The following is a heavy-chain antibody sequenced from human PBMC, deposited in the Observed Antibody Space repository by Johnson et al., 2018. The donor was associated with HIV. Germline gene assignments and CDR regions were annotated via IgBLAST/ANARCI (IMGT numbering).Heavy chain of an antibody. J-gene: IGHJ3*02. CDR1: GFTFSSYW. CDR3: ARDTSWSDTGSIDAFDI. CDR2: IKQDGSEK. Sequence: VQLVESGGGVVQPGRSQRLSCAASGFTFSSYWMSWVRQAPGKGLEWVANIKQDGSEKYYVDSVKGRFTISRDNAKNSLYLQMNSLRAEDTAVYYCARDTSWSDTGSIDAFDIWGQGTMVTVSS. D-gene: IGHD1-14*01. V-gene: IGHV3-7*05.